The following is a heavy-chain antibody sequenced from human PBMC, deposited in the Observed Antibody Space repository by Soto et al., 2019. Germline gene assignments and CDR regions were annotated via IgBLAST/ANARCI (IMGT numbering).Heavy chain of an antibody. CDR2: ISAYNGNT. D-gene: IGHD6-19*01. V-gene: IGHV1-18*01. CDR3: ARDLYGYSSGWYRPLDAFDI. Sequence: ASVKVSCKASGYTFTSYGISWVRQAPGQGLEWMGWISAYNGNTNYAQKLQGRVTMTTDTSTSTAYMELRSLRSDDTAVYYCARDLYGYSSGWYRPLDAFDIWGQGTMVTVSS. CDR1: GYTFTSYG. J-gene: IGHJ3*02.